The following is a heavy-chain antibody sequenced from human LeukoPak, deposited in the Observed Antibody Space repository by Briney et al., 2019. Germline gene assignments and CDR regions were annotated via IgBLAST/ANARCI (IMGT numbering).Heavy chain of an antibody. V-gene: IGHV1-2*06. D-gene: IGHD6-19*01. CDR3: ARDSRVAADY. CDR1: GYTSTGYY. CDR2: IDPNNGVT. Sequence: ASVKVSCKASGYTSTGYYLHWVRQATGQGLEWVRRIDPNNGVTIYAQAFQGRVTMTRDTSMSTAYMELSRLTSDDTAVYYCARDSRVAADYWGQGTLVTVSS. J-gene: IGHJ4*02.